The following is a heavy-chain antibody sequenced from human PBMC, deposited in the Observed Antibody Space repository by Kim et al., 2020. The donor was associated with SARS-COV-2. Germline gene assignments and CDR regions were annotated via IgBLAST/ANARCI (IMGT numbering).Heavy chain of an antibody. D-gene: IGHD3-10*01. CDR3: ARANYYVSGSNWKGYYYGMDV. CDR2: IWYDGSNK. V-gene: IGHV3-33*01. CDR1: GFTFSSYG. J-gene: IGHJ6*02. Sequence: GGSLRLYCAASGFTFSSYGMHWVRQAPGKGLERVEVIWYDGSNKYYADSVKGRFTISRDNSKNTLNLQMNSLRAEDTAVYYCARANYYVSGSNWKGYYYGMDVWGQGTTVTVSS.